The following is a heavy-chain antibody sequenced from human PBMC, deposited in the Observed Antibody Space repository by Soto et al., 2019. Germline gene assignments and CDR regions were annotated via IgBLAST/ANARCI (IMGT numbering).Heavy chain of an antibody. D-gene: IGHD3-16*02. CDR3: ARGAGYDYIWGSYRHGYYFDY. V-gene: IGHV4-39*01. Sequence: SETLSLTCTVSGGSISSSSYYWDWIRQPPGKGLEWIATTYYSGSTYYNPSLKSRVTTSVDTAENQFSLKLSSVTAADTAVYYCARGAGYDYIWGSYRHGYYFDYWGQGTLVTVSS. CDR2: TYYSGST. J-gene: IGHJ4*02. CDR1: GGSISSSSYY.